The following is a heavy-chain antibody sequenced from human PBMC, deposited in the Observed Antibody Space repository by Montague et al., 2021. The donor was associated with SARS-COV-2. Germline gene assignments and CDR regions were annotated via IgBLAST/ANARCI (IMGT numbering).Heavy chain of an antibody. CDR1: GFTVSNNY. D-gene: IGHD2-15*01. Sequence: SLRLSCAASGFTVSNNYMSWVRQAPGKGLEWVSVIYSGGGTYYADSVKGRFTISRDNSKNTLYLQMNSLSGEDTAVYYCARAGGGDAFDIWGQGTAVTVSS. J-gene: IGHJ3*02. V-gene: IGHV3-53*01. CDR2: IYSGGGT. CDR3: ARAGGGDAFDI.